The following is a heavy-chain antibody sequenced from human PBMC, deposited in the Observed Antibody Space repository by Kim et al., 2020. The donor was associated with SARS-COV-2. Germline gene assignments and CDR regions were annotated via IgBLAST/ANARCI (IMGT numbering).Heavy chain of an antibody. CDR1: GFTFSSYA. V-gene: IGHV3-30*04. CDR2: ISYDGSNK. J-gene: IGHJ6*02. Sequence: GGSLRLSCAASGFTFSSYAMHWVRQAPGKGLEWVAVISYDGSNKYYADSVKGRFTISRDNSKNTLYLQMNSLRAEDTAVYYCARDMAYYDILTGYYYGMDVWGQGTTFTVSS. D-gene: IGHD3-9*01. CDR3: ARDMAYYDILTGYYYGMDV.